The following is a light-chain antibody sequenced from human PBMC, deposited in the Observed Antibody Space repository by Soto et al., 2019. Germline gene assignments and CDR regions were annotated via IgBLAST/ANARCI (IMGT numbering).Light chain of an antibody. J-gene: IGLJ1*01. CDR1: SRDVGGYDY. V-gene: IGLV2-8*01. CDR2: EVT. Sequence: QSALTQPPSASGSPGQSVTISCTGTSRDVGGYDYVSWYQQHPGKAPKLLIYEVTKRPSGVPDRFSGSKSDNTASLTVSGLQAEDEADYYCSSYTSSSTYVFGTGTKLTVL. CDR3: SSYTSSSTYV.